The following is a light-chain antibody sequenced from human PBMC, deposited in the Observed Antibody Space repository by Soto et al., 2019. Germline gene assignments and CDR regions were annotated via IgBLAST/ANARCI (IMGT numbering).Light chain of an antibody. Sequence: AIQMTQSPSSLSASVGDRVTITCRASQGIRNDLGWYQQEPGKAPKLLIYAASSLEGGVPQRFSGSGSGTEFTLTISSLQTDDFSTYYCQQYHSYWTFGQGTKVDIK. CDR2: AAS. V-gene: IGKV1-6*01. J-gene: IGKJ1*01. CDR1: QGIRND. CDR3: QQYHSYWT.